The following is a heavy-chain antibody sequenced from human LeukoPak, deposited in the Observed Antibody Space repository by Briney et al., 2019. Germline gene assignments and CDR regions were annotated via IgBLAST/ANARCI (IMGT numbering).Heavy chain of an antibody. CDR2: INTNTGNP. J-gene: IGHJ6*03. V-gene: IGHV7-4-1*02. Sequence: ASVKVSCKASGYSFTAHVINWVRQAPGQGLEWMGWINTNTGNPTYAQGFTGRFVFSLDTSVSTAYLQISSLKTEDTAVYYCARVADYSGSQPTYYYYYYMDVWGKGTTVTVSS. CDR1: GYSFTAHV. CDR3: ARVADYSGSQPTYYYYYYMDV. D-gene: IGHD1-26*01.